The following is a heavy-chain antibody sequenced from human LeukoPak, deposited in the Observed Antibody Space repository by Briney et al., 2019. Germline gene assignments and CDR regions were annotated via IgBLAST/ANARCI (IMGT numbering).Heavy chain of an antibody. CDR2: IYYSGST. V-gene: IGHV4-59*01. J-gene: IGHJ4*02. D-gene: IGHD5-12*01. CDR1: GGSISSYY. Sequence: SETLSLTCTVSGGSISSYYWSWIRQPPGKGLEWIGYIYYSGSTNYNPSLKSRVTISVDTSKNQFSLKLSSVAAADAAVYYCASVDIVATIIDYWGQGTLVTVSS. CDR3: ASVDIVATIIDY.